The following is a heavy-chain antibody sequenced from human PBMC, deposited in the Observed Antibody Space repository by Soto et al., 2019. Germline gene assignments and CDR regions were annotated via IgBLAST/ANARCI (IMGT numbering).Heavy chain of an antibody. CDR3: ARGTIAARPYYYYYGMDV. J-gene: IGHJ6*02. Sequence: PGESLKISCKGSGYSFTSYWISWVRQMPGKGLEWMGRIDPSDSYTNYSPSFQGHVTISADKSISTAYLQWSSLKASDTAMYYRARGTIAARPYYYYYGMDVWGQGTTVTVSS. V-gene: IGHV5-10-1*01. CDR2: IDPSDSYT. D-gene: IGHD6-6*01. CDR1: GYSFTSYW.